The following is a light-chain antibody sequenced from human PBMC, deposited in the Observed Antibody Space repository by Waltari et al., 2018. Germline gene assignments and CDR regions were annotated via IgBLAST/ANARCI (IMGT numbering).Light chain of an antibody. Sequence: QSALTQPPSASGSPGQSVTISCTGTSRDVGAFDYVSWYQQHPGKVPRLMIYEVSKRPSGVPDRFSGSKSGNTASLTVSGLQVEDEADYYCSSFAGSSQMLFGGGTKLTVL. V-gene: IGLV2-8*01. CDR2: EVS. J-gene: IGLJ2*01. CDR1: SRDVGAFDY. CDR3: SSFAGSSQML.